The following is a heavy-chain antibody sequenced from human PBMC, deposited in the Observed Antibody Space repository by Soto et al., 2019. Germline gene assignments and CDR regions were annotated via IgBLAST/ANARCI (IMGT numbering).Heavy chain of an antibody. CDR2: IIPIFGTA. CDR3: ARETSADYYYYYGMDV. CDR1: GGTFSSYA. J-gene: IGHJ6*02. Sequence: SVKVSCKASGGTFSSYAISWVRQAPGQGLEWMGGIIPIFGTANYAQKFQGRVTITADESTSTAYMELSSLRSEDTAVYYCARETSADYYYYYGMDVWGQGTTVTVSS. V-gene: IGHV1-69*13.